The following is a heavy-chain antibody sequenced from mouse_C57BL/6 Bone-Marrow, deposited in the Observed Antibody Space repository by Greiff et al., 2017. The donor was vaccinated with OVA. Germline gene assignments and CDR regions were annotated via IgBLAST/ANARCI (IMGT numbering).Heavy chain of an antibody. CDR1: GYTFTDYY. J-gene: IGHJ2*01. D-gene: IGHD1-1*01. Sequence: VQLQQSGAELVRPGASVKLSCKASGYTFTDYYINWVKQRPGQGLEWIARIYPGSGNTYYNEKFKGKATLTAEKSSSTAYMQLSSLTSEDSAVYFCARARYYGSSRSRRTLDYWGQGTTLTVSS. V-gene: IGHV1-76*01. CDR2: IYPGSGNT. CDR3: ARARYYGSSRSRRTLDY.